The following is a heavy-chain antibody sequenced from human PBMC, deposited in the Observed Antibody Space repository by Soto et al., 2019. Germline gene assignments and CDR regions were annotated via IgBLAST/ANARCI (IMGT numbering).Heavy chain of an antibody. CDR2: ISGSGGST. CDR3: AKDEFFLATTVTTSRAFDI. CDR1: GFTFSSYA. J-gene: IGHJ3*02. V-gene: IGHV3-23*01. D-gene: IGHD4-17*01. Sequence: EVQLLESGGGLVQPGGSPRLSCAASGFTFSSYAMSWVRQAPGKGLEWVSAISGSGGSTYYADSVKGRFTISRDNSKNTLYLQMNSLRAEDTAVYYCAKDEFFLATTVTTSRAFDIWRQGTMVTVSS.